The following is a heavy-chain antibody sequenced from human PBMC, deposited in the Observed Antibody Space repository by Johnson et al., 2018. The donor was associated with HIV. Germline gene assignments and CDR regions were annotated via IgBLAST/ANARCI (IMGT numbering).Heavy chain of an antibody. Sequence: QVQLVESGGGVVQPRRSLRLSCAASGFAFSGYALHWVRQAPGKGLEWVAVISYDGTKKDYGGSVKGRFTISRDNSKNTLYLQMNNLRVEDMAMYYCARSVQDYSDYLWGRDAFDIWGQGTMVIVSS. CDR3: ARSVQDYSDYLWGRDAFDI. D-gene: IGHD4-11*01. J-gene: IGHJ3*02. CDR1: GFAFSGYA. CDR2: ISYDGTKK. V-gene: IGHV3-30*04.